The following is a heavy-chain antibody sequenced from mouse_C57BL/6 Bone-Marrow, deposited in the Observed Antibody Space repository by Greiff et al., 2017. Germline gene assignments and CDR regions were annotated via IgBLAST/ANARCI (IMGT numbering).Heavy chain of an antibody. V-gene: IGHV14-3*01. J-gene: IGHJ2*01. D-gene: IGHD2-3*01. Sequence: EVQLQQSVAELVRPGASVKLSCTASGFNIKNTYMHWVKQSPEQGLEWIGRIDPANGNTKYAPKFQGKATITADTSSNTAYLQLSSLTSEDTAIYYCARAHFYDGYYGYFDYWGQGTTLTVSS. CDR3: ARAHFYDGYYGYFDY. CDR1: GFNIKNTY. CDR2: IDPANGNT.